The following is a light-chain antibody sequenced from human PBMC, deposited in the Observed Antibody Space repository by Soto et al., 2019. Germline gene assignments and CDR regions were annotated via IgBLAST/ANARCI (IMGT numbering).Light chain of an antibody. CDR3: GSWDSSLSAYV. Sequence: QSVMTQPPSVSAAPGQKVTISCSGSSSNIWGNSVSWYQQLPGTAPKLLIYADNKRPSGIPDRFSGSKSGTSATLGITGFQTGDEADYYCGSWDSSLSAYVFGTGTKLTVL. V-gene: IGLV1-51*01. J-gene: IGLJ1*01. CDR2: ADN. CDR1: SSNIWGNS.